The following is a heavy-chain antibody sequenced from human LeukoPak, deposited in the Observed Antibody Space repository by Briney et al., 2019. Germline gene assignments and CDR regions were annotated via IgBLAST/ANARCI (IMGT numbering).Heavy chain of an antibody. Sequence: LPGGSLRLSCAASGFTVITNDMTWVRQAPGKGLEWVSVLYSDGNTKYADSVQGRFTISSDNSKNTPYLEMNSLSPDDTAVYYCARGVEPLAANTLAYWGQGTLVIVSS. CDR3: ARGVEPLAANTLAY. V-gene: IGHV3-53*01. J-gene: IGHJ4*02. D-gene: IGHD1-14*01. CDR2: LYSDGNT. CDR1: GFTVITND.